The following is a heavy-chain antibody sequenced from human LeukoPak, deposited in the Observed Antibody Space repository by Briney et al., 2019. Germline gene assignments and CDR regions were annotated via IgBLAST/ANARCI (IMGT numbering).Heavy chain of an antibody. V-gene: IGHV4-59*10. J-gene: IGHJ5*02. CDR2: IYTSGST. CDR1: GGSFSGYY. Sequence: PSETLSLTCAVYGGSFSGYYWSWIRQPAGKGLEWIGRIYTSGSTNYNPSLKSRVTMSVDTSKNQFSLKLSSVTAADTAVYYCARSTGYSSSWHPLADNWFDPWGQGTLVTVSS. D-gene: IGHD6-13*01. CDR3: ARSTGYSSSWHPLADNWFDP.